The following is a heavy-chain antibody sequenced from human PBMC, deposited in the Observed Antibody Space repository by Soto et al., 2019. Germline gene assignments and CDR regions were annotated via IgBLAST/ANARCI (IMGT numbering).Heavy chain of an antibody. V-gene: IGHV3-30*18. CDR2: ISYDGSNK. CDR3: AKPRGYRYGDGWFDP. D-gene: IGHD5-18*01. CDR1: GFSFGSYA. Sequence: GGSLRLSCAASGFSFGSYALSWVRQAPGKGLEWVAVISYDGSNKYYADSVKGRFTISRDNSKNTLYLQMNSLRAEDTAVYYCAKPRGYRYGDGWFDPWGQGTLVTVSS. J-gene: IGHJ5*02.